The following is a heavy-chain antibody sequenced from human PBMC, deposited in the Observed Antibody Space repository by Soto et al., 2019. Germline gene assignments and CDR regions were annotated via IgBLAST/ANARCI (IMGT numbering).Heavy chain of an antibody. CDR2: ISSNTKMI. CDR1: GLSISDYY. J-gene: IGHJ3*01. V-gene: IGHV3-11*01. D-gene: IGHD3-22*01. CDR3: AGSGPIPAYGSSGYRKYGFSV. Sequence: PGGSLRLSCVACGLSISDYYMTWIRQAPGRGLEWVAYISSNTKMIFYPDSVKGRFTISRDNAKNALFLEMSGLRDEDTATYYCAGSGPIPAYGSSGYRKYGFSVWGQGTEVTVSS.